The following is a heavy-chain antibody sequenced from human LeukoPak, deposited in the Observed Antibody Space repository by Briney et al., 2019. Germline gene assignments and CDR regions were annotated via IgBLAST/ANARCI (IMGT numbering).Heavy chain of an antibody. V-gene: IGHV3-48*02. Sequence: TGGSLRLSCAASGFTFTAYSLNWVRQAPGKGLEWVSSISSSTTTIYYADSVKGRFTISRDNGKNSLYLQMNSLRDEDTAVYYCARDFPAPYSSGWYFFDYWGQGTLVTVSS. CDR2: ISSSTTTI. D-gene: IGHD6-19*01. CDR3: ARDFPAPYSSGWYFFDY. CDR1: GFTFTAYS. J-gene: IGHJ4*02.